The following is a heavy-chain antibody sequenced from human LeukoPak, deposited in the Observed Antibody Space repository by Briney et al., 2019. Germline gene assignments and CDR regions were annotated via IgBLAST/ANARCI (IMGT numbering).Heavy chain of an antibody. D-gene: IGHD2-21*02. V-gene: IGHV4-59*01. Sequence: PSETLSLTCTVSGGSISFYYWSWIRQPPGKGLEWIGYIYGSGTTNYNPSVKSRVTISVDTSKTQFSLKLSSVTAADTAVYYCATWVTSGYYALDVWGQGTTVIVFS. CDR1: GGSISFYY. CDR2: IYGSGTT. J-gene: IGHJ6*02. CDR3: ATWVTSGYYALDV.